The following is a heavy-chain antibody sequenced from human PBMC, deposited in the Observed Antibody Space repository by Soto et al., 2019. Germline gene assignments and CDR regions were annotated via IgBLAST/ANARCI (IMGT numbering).Heavy chain of an antibody. V-gene: IGHV3-30-3*01. J-gene: IGHJ6*02. Sequence: VQLVESGGGVVQPGRSLRLSCAASGFTFSSYAMHWVRQAPGKGLEWVAVISYDGSNKYYADSVKGRFTISRDNSKNTLYLQMNSLRAEDTAVYYCARAGSGSYYPHYYYYYGMDVWGQGTTVTVSS. CDR2: ISYDGSNK. D-gene: IGHD1-26*01. CDR1: GFTFSSYA. CDR3: ARAGSGSYYPHYYYYYGMDV.